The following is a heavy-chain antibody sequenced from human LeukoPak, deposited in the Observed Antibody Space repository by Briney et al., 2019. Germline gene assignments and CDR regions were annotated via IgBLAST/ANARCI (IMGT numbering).Heavy chain of an antibody. CDR1: GFTFSSYA. Sequence: GGSLRLSCAASGFTFSSYAMSWVRQAPGKGLEWVSAISGSGGSTYYADSVKGRFTISRDNSKNTLYLQMNSLRAEDTAVYYCAKDGAANMVRGVIITGLDYWGQGTLVTVSS. V-gene: IGHV3-23*01. CDR3: AKDGAANMVRGVIITGLDY. D-gene: IGHD3-10*01. CDR2: ISGSGGST. J-gene: IGHJ4*02.